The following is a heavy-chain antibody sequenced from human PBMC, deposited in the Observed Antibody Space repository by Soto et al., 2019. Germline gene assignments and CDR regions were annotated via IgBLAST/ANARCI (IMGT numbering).Heavy chain of an antibody. D-gene: IGHD6-13*01. Sequence: GGSLRLSCAASGFTFSSYAMSWVRQAPGKGLEWVSAISGSGGSTYYADSVRGRFTISRDNSKNTLYLQMNSLRAEDTAVYYCAKGGYSSSWYAFQHWGQGTLVTVSS. CDR1: GFTFSSYA. V-gene: IGHV3-23*01. J-gene: IGHJ1*01. CDR2: ISGSGGST. CDR3: AKGGYSSSWYAFQH.